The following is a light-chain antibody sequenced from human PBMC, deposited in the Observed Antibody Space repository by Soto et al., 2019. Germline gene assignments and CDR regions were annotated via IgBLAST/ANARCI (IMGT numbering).Light chain of an antibody. CDR1: QSISSW. CDR3: HKYNSYSRT. V-gene: IGKV1-5*03. J-gene: IGKJ1*01. CDR2: KET. Sequence: DIHMTQSPSTLSASIGDIVTITCRASQSISSWLAWYQQKPGKAPKLLIYKETTLESGVPSRFSGSGYGTELNLTISRLQPDDFATYYCHKYNSYSRTCGQGTKVDIK.